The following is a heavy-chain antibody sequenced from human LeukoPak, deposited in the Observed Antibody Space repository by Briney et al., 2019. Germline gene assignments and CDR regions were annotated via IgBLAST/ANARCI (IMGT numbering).Heavy chain of an antibody. CDR3: AREVVVAATPDYYYYMDV. V-gene: IGHV4-34*01. J-gene: IGHJ6*03. Sequence: PSETLSLTCAVYGGSFSGYYWSWIRQPPGKGLEWIGEINHSGSTNYNPSLKSRVTISVDTSKNQFSLKLSSVTAADTAVYYCAREVVVAATPDYYYYMDVWGKGTTVTVSS. CDR2: INHSGST. CDR1: GGSFSGYY. D-gene: IGHD2-15*01.